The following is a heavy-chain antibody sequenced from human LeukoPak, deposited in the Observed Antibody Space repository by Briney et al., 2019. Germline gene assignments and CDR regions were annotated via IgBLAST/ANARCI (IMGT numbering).Heavy chain of an antibody. J-gene: IGHJ6*03. CDR1: GFTFSSYS. D-gene: IGHD3-10*01. CDR2: ISSSSSYI. Sequence: AGGSLRLSCAASGFTFSSYSMNWVRQAPGKGLEWVSSISSSSSYIYYADSVKGRFTISRDNAKNSLYLQMNSLRAEDTAVYYCARGNPESPVRGVILVYYYMDVWGKGTTVTVSS. CDR3: ARGNPESPVRGVILVYYYMDV. V-gene: IGHV3-21*01.